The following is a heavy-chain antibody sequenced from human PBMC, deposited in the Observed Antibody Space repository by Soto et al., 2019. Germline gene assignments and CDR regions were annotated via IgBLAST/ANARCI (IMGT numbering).Heavy chain of an antibody. Sequence: ASVKVSCKASGYTFTSYDINWVRLATGQGLEWMGWMNPNSGNTGYAQKFQGRVTMTRNTSISTAYMELSSLRSEDTAVYYCARVVGATLVVNWFAPRGQGALVTVSS. CDR1: GYTFTSYD. V-gene: IGHV1-8*01. CDR2: MNPNSGNT. D-gene: IGHD1-26*01. J-gene: IGHJ5*02. CDR3: ARVVGATLVVNWFAP.